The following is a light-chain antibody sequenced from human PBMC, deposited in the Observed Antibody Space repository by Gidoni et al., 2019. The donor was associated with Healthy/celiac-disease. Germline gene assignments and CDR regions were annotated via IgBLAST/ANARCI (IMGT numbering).Light chain of an antibody. V-gene: IGKV4-1*01. CDR3: QQYYSTPWT. CDR2: WAS. J-gene: IGKJ1*01. Sequence: DIVMTQSPDSLAVSLRESATINCKSSQSVLYSSNNKNYVAWYQQKPGQPPKLLIYWASTRESGVPDRFSGSGSGTDFTLTISSLQAEDVAVYYCQQYYSTPWTFGQXTKVEIK. CDR1: QSVLYSSNNKNY.